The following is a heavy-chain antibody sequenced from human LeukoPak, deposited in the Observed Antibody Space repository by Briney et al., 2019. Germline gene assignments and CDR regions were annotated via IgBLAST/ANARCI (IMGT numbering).Heavy chain of an antibody. CDR1: GFTFSSYG. CDR3: AKDLLTMVRGVFH. D-gene: IGHD3-10*01. CDR2: IRYDGSNK. Sequence: GGSLRLPCAASGFTFSSYGMHWVRQAPGKGLEWVAFIRYDGSNKYYADSVKGRFTISRDNSKNTLYLQMNSLRAEDTAVYYCAKDLLTMVRGVFHWGQGTLVTVSS. V-gene: IGHV3-30*02. J-gene: IGHJ4*02.